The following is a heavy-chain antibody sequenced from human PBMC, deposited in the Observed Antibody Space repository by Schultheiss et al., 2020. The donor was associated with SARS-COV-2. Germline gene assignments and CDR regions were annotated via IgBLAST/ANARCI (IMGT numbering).Heavy chain of an antibody. CDR2: ISGTSTYI. CDR1: GFTFSDYN. CDR3: AKSTKYCSSANCHHNYYYFYYMDV. Sequence: GESLKISCRGSGFTFSDYNMNWVRQAPGKGLEWVASISGTSTYIYYADSMKGRFTISRHNSKNTLYLQMNSLRPEDTAIYYCAKSTKYCSSANCHHNYYYFYYMDVWGKGTTVTVSS. J-gene: IGHJ6*03. D-gene: IGHD2-2*01. V-gene: IGHV3-21*04.